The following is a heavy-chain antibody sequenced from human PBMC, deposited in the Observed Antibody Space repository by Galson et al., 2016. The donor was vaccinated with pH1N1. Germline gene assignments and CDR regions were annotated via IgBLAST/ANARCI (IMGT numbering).Heavy chain of an antibody. Sequence: TLSLTCTVSGGSIRSGSYYWTWIRQPAAKGLEWIGYIYTSGSTSYNPSLKSRVTMSLDTSKNQFSLKLPSVTAAATAVYSCARGLAVAGTFYFDSWGQGTLVTVSS. V-gene: IGHV4-61*09. J-gene: IGHJ4*02. CDR3: ARGLAVAGTFYFDS. D-gene: IGHD6-19*01. CDR2: IYTSGST. CDR1: GGSIRSGSYY.